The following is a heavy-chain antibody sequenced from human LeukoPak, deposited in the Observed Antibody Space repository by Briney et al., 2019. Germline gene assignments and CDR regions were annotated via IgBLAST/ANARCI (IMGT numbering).Heavy chain of an antibody. CDR2: IIPIFGTA. CDR1: GGTFSSYA. Sequence: SVKVSXKASGGTFSSYAISWVRQAPGQGLEWMGGIIPIFGTANYAQKFQGRVTITTDESTSTAYMELSSLRSEDTAVYYCARTMYSSGWFFDYWGQGTLVTVSS. J-gene: IGHJ4*02. D-gene: IGHD6-19*01. CDR3: ARTMYSSGWFFDY. V-gene: IGHV1-69*05.